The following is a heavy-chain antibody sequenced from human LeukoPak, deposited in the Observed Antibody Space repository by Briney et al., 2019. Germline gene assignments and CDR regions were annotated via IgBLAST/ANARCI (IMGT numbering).Heavy chain of an antibody. Sequence: GGSLRLSCAASGFTLDNYAMNWVRQVPGKGLEWILLISWNSGTIGYADSVKGRFTISRDNANNFLYLQMNSLRAEDTALYYCARAYKDRSLAGKKEFFQHWGQGTLVTVSS. J-gene: IGHJ1*01. CDR2: ISWNSGTI. CDR1: GFTLDNYA. V-gene: IGHV3-9*01. D-gene: IGHD6-19*01. CDR3: ARAYKDRSLAGKKEFFQH.